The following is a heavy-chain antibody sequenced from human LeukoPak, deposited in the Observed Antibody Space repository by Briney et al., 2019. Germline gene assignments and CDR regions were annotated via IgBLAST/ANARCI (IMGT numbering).Heavy chain of an antibody. CDR3: ARGQLTTTFDY. D-gene: IGHD4-11*01. J-gene: IGHJ4*02. Sequence: SETLSLTCAVYGGSFSGYYWSWIRQPPGKGLEWIGEINHSGSTNYNPSLKSRVTISVDTSKNQFSLKLSSVTAADTAVYYCARGQLTTTFDYWGQGALVTVSS. V-gene: IGHV4-34*01. CDR2: INHSGST. CDR1: GGSFSGYY.